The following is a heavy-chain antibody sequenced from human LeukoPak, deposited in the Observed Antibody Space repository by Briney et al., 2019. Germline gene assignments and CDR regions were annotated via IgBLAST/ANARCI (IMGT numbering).Heavy chain of an antibody. CDR3: ARDFLGYCSSTSCYAWDY. J-gene: IGHJ4*02. V-gene: IGHV4-34*01. Sequence: SETLSLTCGVYGGSFSAYYWSWIRQPPGKGLEWIGEIYHSGSTNYNPSLKSRVTISVDTSKNQFSLKLSSVTAADTAVYYCARDFLGYCSSTSCYAWDYWGQGTLVTVSS. CDR1: GGSFSAYY. CDR2: IYHSGST. D-gene: IGHD2-2*01.